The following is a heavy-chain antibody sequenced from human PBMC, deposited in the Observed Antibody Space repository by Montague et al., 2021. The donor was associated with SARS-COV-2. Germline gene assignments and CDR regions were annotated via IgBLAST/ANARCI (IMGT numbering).Heavy chain of an antibody. Sequence: CAISGDSVSSKRVAGSWSRQSPSSGLEWQGRKYDRSKWYSDYAPSVRGRLTINPDASKNEFSLELNYVTPEDTAVYYCVRYSGWFYFDFWGQGTPVTVSS. V-gene: IGHV6-1*01. D-gene: IGHD6-19*01. CDR2: KYDRSKWYS. CDR1: GDSVSSKRVA. CDR3: VRYSGWFYFDF. J-gene: IGHJ4*02.